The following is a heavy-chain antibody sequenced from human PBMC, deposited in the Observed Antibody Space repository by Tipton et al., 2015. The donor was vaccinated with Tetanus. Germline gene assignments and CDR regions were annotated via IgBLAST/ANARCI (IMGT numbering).Heavy chain of an antibody. CDR1: GFTFNRHT. CDR3: ASSLGGGSYYLNY. D-gene: IGHD3-16*01. V-gene: IGHV3-48*02. Sequence: SLRLSCAASGFTFNRHTMNWVRQTPGKGQEWISSINGASTTIYYADSVEGRFTISRDNARQSLFLQMNSLRDGDTAVYYCASSLGGGSYYLNYWGRGSLVTVSS. CDR2: INGASTTI. J-gene: IGHJ4*02.